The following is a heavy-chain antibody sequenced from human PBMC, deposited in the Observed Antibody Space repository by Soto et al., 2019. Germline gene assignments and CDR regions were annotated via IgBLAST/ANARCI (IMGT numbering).Heavy chain of an antibody. CDR3: AEGVLTYYYGSGLEDHYYYGMDV. CDR1: GFTFSSYW. V-gene: IGHV3-7*05. Sequence: GGSLRLSCAASGFTFSSYWMSWVRQAPGKGLEWVANIKQDGSEKYYVDSVKGRFTISRDNAKNSLYLQMNSLRAEDTAVYYCAEGVLTYYYGSGLEDHYYYGMDVWGQGTTVTVSS. J-gene: IGHJ6*02. D-gene: IGHD3-10*01. CDR2: IKQDGSEK.